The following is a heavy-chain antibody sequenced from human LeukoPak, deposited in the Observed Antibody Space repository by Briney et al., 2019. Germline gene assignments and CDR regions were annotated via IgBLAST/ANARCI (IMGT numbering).Heavy chain of an antibody. V-gene: IGHV3-23*01. Sequence: PGGSLRLSCAASGFTFSSYAMSWVRQAPGKGLEWVSAISGSGGSTYYTDSVKGRFTISRDNSKNTLYLQMNSLRAEDTAVYYCAKDDGYSGYDSGDYWGQGTLVTVSS. CDR3: AKDDGYSGYDSGDY. CDR1: GFTFSSYA. J-gene: IGHJ4*02. D-gene: IGHD5-12*01. CDR2: ISGSGGST.